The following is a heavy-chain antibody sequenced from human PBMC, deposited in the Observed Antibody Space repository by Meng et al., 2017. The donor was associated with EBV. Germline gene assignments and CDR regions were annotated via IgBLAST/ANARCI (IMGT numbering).Heavy chain of an antibody. Sequence: QLVKSGAEGKRPGAPAKVICEAPGYTFPREDLHCVRQAPGQGLEWMGIRHPARGNTNDAQKFRGRYTMTRDTSTSTVHMKLSILISHDTAVYYCVRDLVGGTFDYWGQGTLVTVSS. CDR3: VRDLVGGTFDY. CDR1: GYTFPRED. CDR2: RHPARGNT. J-gene: IGHJ4*02. V-gene: IGHV1-46*01. D-gene: IGHD1/OR15-1a*01.